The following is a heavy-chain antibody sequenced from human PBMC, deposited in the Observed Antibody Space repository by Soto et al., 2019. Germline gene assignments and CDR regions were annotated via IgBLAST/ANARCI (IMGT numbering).Heavy chain of an antibody. J-gene: IGHJ4*02. V-gene: IGHV3-53*01. CDR3: SCEGIASAGTLGFDC. Sequence: GGSLRLSCAASGFTVSSNYMSWVRQAPGKGLEWVSVIYSGGSTDYADSVTGRVTISRDNSKNTLYLQMTILRAEAAAAYYCSCEGIASAGTLGFDCWGQGTLVTVSS. D-gene: IGHD6-13*01. CDR2: IYSGGST. CDR1: GFTVSSNY.